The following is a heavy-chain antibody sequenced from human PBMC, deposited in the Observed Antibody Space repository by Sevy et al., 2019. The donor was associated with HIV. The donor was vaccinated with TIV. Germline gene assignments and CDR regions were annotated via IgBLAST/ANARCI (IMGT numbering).Heavy chain of an antibody. V-gene: IGHV1-2*02. D-gene: IGHD3-22*01. Sequence: ASVKVSCKASGYTFTGYYMHWVRQAPGQGLEWMGWINPNSGGTNYAQKFQDRVTMTRDTSISTAYMELSRLRSDDTAVYYCARDLLLPPPIFYVYYWGQGTLVTVSS. CDR2: INPNSGGT. J-gene: IGHJ4*02. CDR3: ARDLLLPPPIFYVYY. CDR1: GYTFTGYY.